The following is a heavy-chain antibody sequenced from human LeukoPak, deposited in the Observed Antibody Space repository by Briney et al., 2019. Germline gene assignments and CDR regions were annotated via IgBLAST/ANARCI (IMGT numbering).Heavy chain of an antibody. J-gene: IGHJ6*02. CDR3: VRGLEDHYYYGMDV. CDR2: IGSAGDT. Sequence: GGSLRLSCVASGFTFSNYDMHWVRQAAGKGLEWVSSIGSAGDTYSPDSVKGRFTISRENAKNPLYLQMNSLRAGDTAVYYCVRGLEDHYYYGMDVWGQGTTVTVSS. D-gene: IGHD1-1*01. V-gene: IGHV3-13*01. CDR1: GFTFSNYD.